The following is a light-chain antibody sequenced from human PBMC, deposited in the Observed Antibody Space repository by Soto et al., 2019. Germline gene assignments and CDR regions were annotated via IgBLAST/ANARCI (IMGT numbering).Light chain of an antibody. CDR3: QKYNNAPWT. J-gene: IGKJ1*01. Sequence: DIQMTQSPSSLSASVGDRVTITCRASQDISNFLAWYQQKPGKVPKLLIYGASTLQSGVPSRFSGSGSGSDFTLTIISLQPEYVATYYCQKYNNAPWTFGQGTKVEIK. CDR2: GAS. CDR1: QDISNF. V-gene: IGKV1-27*01.